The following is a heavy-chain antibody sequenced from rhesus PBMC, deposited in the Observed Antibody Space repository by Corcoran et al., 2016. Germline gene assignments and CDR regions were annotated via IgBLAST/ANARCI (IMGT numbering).Heavy chain of an antibody. CDR3: AREGAGTALFFD. J-gene: IGHJ4*01. CDR2: IYSSGGGN. D-gene: IGHD1-20*01. V-gene: IGHV4-106*01. CDR1: GGSIRDDYY. Sequence: QLQLQESGPGLVKPSETLSLTCAVSGGSIRDDYYWSWIRQPPGKGLGLFGYIYSSGGGNNYNPSLKDRVTMSIDTSKNQFSLKLSSVTAADTAVYYCAREGAGTALFFDWGQGVLVTVSS.